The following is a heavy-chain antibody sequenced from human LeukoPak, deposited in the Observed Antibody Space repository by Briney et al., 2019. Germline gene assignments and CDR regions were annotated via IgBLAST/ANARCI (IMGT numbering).Heavy chain of an antibody. CDR1: GFTFSSYG. J-gene: IGHJ6*02. V-gene: IGHV3-33*01. Sequence: PGGSLRLSCAASGFTFSSYGMHWVRQAPGKGLEWVAVIWYDGSNKYYADSVKGRFTISRDNSKNTLYLQMNSLRAEDTAVYHCARARHPYCSGGSCYSSYYYYYGMDVWGQGTTVTVSS. CDR3: ARARHPYCSGGSCYSSYYYYYGMDV. CDR2: IWYDGSNK. D-gene: IGHD2-15*01.